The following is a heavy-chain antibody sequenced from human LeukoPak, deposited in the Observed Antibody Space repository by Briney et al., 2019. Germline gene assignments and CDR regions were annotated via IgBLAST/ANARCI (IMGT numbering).Heavy chain of an antibody. Sequence: PGGSLRLSCVASGFTFTNAWMSWVRQAPGKGLEWVSFIYSGGSTHYSDSVKGRFTISRDNSKNTLYLQMNSLRAEDTAVYYCARRAGAYSHPYDYWGQGTLVTVSS. CDR3: ARRAGAYSHPYDY. CDR2: IYSGGST. CDR1: GFTFTNAW. V-gene: IGHV3-53*01. J-gene: IGHJ4*02. D-gene: IGHD4/OR15-4a*01.